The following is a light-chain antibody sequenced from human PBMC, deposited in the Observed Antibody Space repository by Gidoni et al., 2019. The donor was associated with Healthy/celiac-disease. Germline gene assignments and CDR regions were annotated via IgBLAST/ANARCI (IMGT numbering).Light chain of an antibody. CDR3: QQSSNWWT. V-gene: IGKV3-11*01. CDR2: DAS. J-gene: IGKJ1*01. CDR1: QSVSSY. Sequence: IVLTQSPATLSLSPGERATLSCRASQSVSSYLAWYQQKLGQAPRLLIYDASNRATGIPARFSGSGSGTDFTLTISSIEPEDFAVYYCQQSSNWWTFGQGTKVEIK.